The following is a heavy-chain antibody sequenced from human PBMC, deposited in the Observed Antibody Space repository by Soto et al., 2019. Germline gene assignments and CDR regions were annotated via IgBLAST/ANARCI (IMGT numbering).Heavy chain of an antibody. Sequence: HPGGSLRLSCAASGFTFSSYGIHWVRQAPGKGLEWVALISYDGTDKYYADSVKGRFTISRDNSKNTLYLQMSGLGPEDTAVYYCVKERYAQLWLEDYGMDVWGQGTTVTVSS. V-gene: IGHV3-30*18. D-gene: IGHD5-18*01. J-gene: IGHJ6*02. CDR3: VKERYAQLWLEDYGMDV. CDR1: GFTFSSYG. CDR2: ISYDGTDK.